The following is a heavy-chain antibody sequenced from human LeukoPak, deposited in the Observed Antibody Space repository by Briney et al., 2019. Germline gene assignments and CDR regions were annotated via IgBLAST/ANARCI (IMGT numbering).Heavy chain of an antibody. V-gene: IGHV1-8*01. CDR3: ARGLRMPGGLS. D-gene: IGHD1-26*01. CDR1: GYTFTSYD. Sequence: GASVKVSCKASGYTFTSYDINWVRQAPGQGLEWMGWVNPNSANTDYAQKFQGRVTMTGDTSINTAYMELSSLRSEDTAVYYCARGLRMPGGLSWGQGTLVTVSS. J-gene: IGHJ5*02. CDR2: VNPNSANT.